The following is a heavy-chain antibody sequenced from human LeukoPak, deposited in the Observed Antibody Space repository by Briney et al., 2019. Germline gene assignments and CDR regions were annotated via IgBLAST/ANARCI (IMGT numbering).Heavy chain of an antibody. Sequence: SETLSLTCTVSGGSISSYYWSWIRQPPGKGLEWIGYIYYSWSTNYNPSLKSRVTISVDTSKNPFSLKLSSVTAADTAVYYCARSYSNYYYGMDVWGQGTTVTVSS. J-gene: IGHJ6*02. D-gene: IGHD4-11*01. CDR1: GGSISSYY. V-gene: IGHV4-59*01. CDR3: ARSYSNYYYGMDV. CDR2: IYYSWST.